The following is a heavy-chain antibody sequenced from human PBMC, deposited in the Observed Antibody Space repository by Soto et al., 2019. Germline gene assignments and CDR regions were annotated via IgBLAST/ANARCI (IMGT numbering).Heavy chain of an antibody. CDR3: AAATTWNFHFHY. CDR1: GSTISTHG. V-gene: IGHV3-33*01. D-gene: IGHD1-7*01. J-gene: IGHJ4*02. CDR2: IWYDGSNK. Sequence: QVQLVESGGGVVQPGTSLRLSCAASGSTISTHGMHWVRQAPGKGLEWVANIWYDGSNKFYADSVKGRFTISKDNSKNTLYVEMNSLRAEDTAVYYCAAATTWNFHFHYWGQGTQVTVSS.